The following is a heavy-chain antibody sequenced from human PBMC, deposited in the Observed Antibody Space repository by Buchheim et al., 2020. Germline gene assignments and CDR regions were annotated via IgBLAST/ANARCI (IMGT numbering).Heavy chain of an antibody. CDR1: GFPFRSYA. V-gene: IGHV3-23*01. D-gene: IGHD2/OR15-2a*01. Sequence: EVELLESGGGLVQPGGSLRLSCTVSGFPFRSYAMNWVRQAPGKGLEWVSAISGSGGSTYYADSVKGRFTISRDNSKNTLYLQMNSLRAEDTAVYYCARDVRQVYAASYFDYWGQGTL. CDR3: ARDVRQVYAASYFDY. J-gene: IGHJ4*02. CDR2: ISGSGGST.